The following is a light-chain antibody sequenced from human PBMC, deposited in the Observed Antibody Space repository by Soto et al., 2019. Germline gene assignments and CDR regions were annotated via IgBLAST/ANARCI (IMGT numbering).Light chain of an antibody. CDR3: RQGTHWPIFT. V-gene: IGKV2-30*01. Sequence: DVVMTQSPLSLPVTLGQPASISCRSSQTLVYSDGNTYVNWVQQRPGQSPRRLIYKVSNRDSWVPVRIRGSGSGTEFTLKISSVEAADVGVYYCRQGTHWPIFTFGPGTKVDIK. J-gene: IGKJ3*01. CDR1: QTLVYSDGNTY. CDR2: KVS.